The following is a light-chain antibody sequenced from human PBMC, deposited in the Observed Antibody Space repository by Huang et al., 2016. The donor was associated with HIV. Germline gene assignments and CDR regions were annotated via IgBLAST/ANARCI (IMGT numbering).Light chain of an antibody. V-gene: IGKV4-1*01. CDR3: QQYFSIPYT. J-gene: IGKJ2*01. CDR1: QTILYNSNNKTY. Sequence: DIVMTQSPDSLAGSLGERATINCKSSQTILYNSNNKTYLDLYKQKLGQPPKLVISGASTREPGVPYRFSGRGSGTDFTLTISILQAEDVAVYYCQQYFSIPYTFGQGTKLEI. CDR2: GAS.